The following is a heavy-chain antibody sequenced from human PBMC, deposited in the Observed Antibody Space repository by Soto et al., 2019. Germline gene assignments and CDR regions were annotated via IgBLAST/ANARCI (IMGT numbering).Heavy chain of an antibody. Sequence: QVQLVESGGGVVQPARSLRLSCAASGFTFSSYGMHWVRPAPGKGLEWVAVISYDGSNKYYADSVKGRFTISRDNSKNALYLQMNSLRAEDTAVYYCAQSRYCYGLPHWFDPWGQGTLVIVSS. V-gene: IGHV3-30*03. D-gene: IGHD5-18*01. CDR2: ISYDGSNK. J-gene: IGHJ5*02. CDR1: GFTFSSYG. CDR3: AQSRYCYGLPHWFDP.